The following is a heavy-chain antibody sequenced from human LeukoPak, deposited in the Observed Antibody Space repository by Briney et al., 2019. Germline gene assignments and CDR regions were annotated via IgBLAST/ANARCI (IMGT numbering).Heavy chain of an antibody. Sequence: GGSLRLSFAASGFTFCSYWMNWVRQAPGKGLEWVANIKQDGSEKYYVDSVRGRFTISRDNAKNSLYLQMNSLRAEDTAVYYCARGGSSWGQGTLVTVSS. CDR3: ARGGSS. CDR2: IKQDGSEK. CDR1: GFTFCSYW. V-gene: IGHV3-7*01. J-gene: IGHJ5*02. D-gene: IGHD6-19*01.